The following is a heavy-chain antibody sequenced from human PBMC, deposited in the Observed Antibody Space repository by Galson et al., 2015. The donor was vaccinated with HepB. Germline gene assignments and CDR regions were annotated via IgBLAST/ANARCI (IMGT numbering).Heavy chain of an antibody. V-gene: IGHV1-18*01. Sequence: SVKVSCKASGYTFTSYGISWVRQAPGQGLEWMGWISAYNGNTNYAQKLQGRVTMTTDTSTSTAYMELRSLRSDDTAVYYCARGGMITFGGRGVAFDIWGQGTMVTVSS. D-gene: IGHD3-16*01. CDR2: ISAYNGNT. CDR3: ARGGMITFGGRGVAFDI. J-gene: IGHJ3*02. CDR1: GYTFTSYG.